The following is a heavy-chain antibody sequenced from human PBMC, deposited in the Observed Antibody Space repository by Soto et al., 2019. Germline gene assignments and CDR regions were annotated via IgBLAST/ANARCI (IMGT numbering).Heavy chain of an antibody. D-gene: IGHD6-19*01. CDR1: GGSISSSSYY. V-gene: IGHV4-39*01. CDR3: ARFLQWLAGYYFDY. CDR2: IYYSGST. J-gene: IGHJ4*02. Sequence: SETLSLTCTVSGGSISSSSYYWGWIRQPPGKGLEWIGSIYYSGSTYYNPSLKSRVTISVDTSKNQFSLKLSSVTAADTAVYYCARFLQWLAGYYFDYWGQGTLVTVSS.